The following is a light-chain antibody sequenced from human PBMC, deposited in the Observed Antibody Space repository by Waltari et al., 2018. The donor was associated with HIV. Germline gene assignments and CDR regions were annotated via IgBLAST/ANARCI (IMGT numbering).Light chain of an antibody. Sequence: IVMFQSPDSLAVSLGERTTITCKSSQSLFHISTNKNHLVWYQQKAGQSPKMLIYWASTRDSGVPDRFSGSGSGTHFTLTISSLQAEDVGVYYCQQYYSTPLTFGGGTNVEIK. CDR1: QSLFHISTNKNH. V-gene: IGKV4-1*01. J-gene: IGKJ4*01. CDR3: QQYYSTPLT. CDR2: WAS.